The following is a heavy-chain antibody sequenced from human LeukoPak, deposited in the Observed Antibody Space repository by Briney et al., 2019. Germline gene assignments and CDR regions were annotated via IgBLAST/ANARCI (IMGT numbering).Heavy chain of an antibody. CDR3: ASSTLTAMVVYYFDY. CDR1: GGSISSSSYY. CDR2: IYYSGST. V-gene: IGHV4-39*01. J-gene: IGHJ4*02. D-gene: IGHD5-18*01. Sequence: PSETLSLTCTVSGGSISSSSYYWGWIRQPPGKGLEWIGSIYYSGSTYYNPSLKSRVTISVDTSKNQFSLKLSSVTAADTAVYYCASSTLTAMVVYYFDYWGQGTLVTVSS.